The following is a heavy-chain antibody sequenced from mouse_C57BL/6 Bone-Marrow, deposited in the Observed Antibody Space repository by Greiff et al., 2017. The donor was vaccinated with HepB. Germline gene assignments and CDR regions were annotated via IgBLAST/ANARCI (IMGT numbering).Heavy chain of an antibody. D-gene: IGHD2-1*01. Sequence: VQLKESGPELVKPGASVKISCKASGYSFTDYNLNWVKQSNGKSLEWIGVINPNYGTTSYNQKFKGKATLTVDQSSSTAYMQLNSLTSEDSAVYYCARHYGNYPSWFAYWGQGTLVTVSA. V-gene: IGHV1-39*01. CDR3: ARHYGNYPSWFAY. CDR2: INPNYGTT. CDR1: GYSFTDYN. J-gene: IGHJ3*01.